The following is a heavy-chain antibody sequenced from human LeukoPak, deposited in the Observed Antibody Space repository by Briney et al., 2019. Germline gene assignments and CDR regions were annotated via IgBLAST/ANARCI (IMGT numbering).Heavy chain of an antibody. J-gene: IGHJ4*02. CDR2: ISRDGGRT. Sequence: GGSLRLSCAASHYTFDDYAMHWVRQAPGKGLEWVSLISRDGGRTYYADSVKGRFTISRDNSKNSLFLQMTRLRAEDTAFYYCAKGGGDMAMAMDYWGQGTLVTVSS. D-gene: IGHD3-16*01. V-gene: IGHV3-43D*03. CDR1: HYTFDDYA. CDR3: AKGGGDMAMAMDY.